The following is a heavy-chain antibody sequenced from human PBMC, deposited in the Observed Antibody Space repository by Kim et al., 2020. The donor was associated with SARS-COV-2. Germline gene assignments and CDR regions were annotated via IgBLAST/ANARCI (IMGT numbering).Heavy chain of an antibody. CDR1: GGSISSSSYY. V-gene: IGHV4-39*01. CDR3: ARHGGGSIVLLVYAAYFDS. CDR2: IYYSGST. Sequence: SETLSLTCTVSGGSISSSSYYWGWIRQPPGKGLEWIVSIYYSGSTYYNPSLKSRVTISVDTSKNQFSLKLSSVTAADTAVYYCARHGGGSIVLLVYAAYFDSWGQGTLVTVSS. D-gene: IGHD2-8*02. J-gene: IGHJ4*02.